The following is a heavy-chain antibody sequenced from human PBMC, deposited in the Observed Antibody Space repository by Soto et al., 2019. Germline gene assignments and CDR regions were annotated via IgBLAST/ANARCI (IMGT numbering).Heavy chain of an antibody. V-gene: IGHV3-23*01. CDR2: ISGSGGST. Sequence: GGSLRLSCAASGFTFSSYAMSWVRQAPGKGLEWVSAISGSGGSTYYADSVKGRFTISRDNSKNTLYLQMNSLRAEDTAVYYCARGRRSSGSYYSFWFDYWGQGTLVTVSS. CDR1: GFTFSSYA. J-gene: IGHJ4*02. CDR3: ARGRRSSGSYYSFWFDY. D-gene: IGHD3-10*01.